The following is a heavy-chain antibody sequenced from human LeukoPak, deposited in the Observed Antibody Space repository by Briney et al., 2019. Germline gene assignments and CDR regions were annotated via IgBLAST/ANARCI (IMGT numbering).Heavy chain of an antibody. Sequence: SETLSLTCTVSGGSISSYFWSWIRQPPGKGLEWIGYIYYSGISNYNPSLKSRVTISVDTSKNQFSLKLSSVTAADTAVYYCARDGVSAYYYYMDVWGKGTTVTVSS. CDR3: ARDGVSAYYYYMDV. CDR1: GGSISSYF. D-gene: IGHD3-10*01. V-gene: IGHV4-59*01. CDR2: IYYSGIS. J-gene: IGHJ6*03.